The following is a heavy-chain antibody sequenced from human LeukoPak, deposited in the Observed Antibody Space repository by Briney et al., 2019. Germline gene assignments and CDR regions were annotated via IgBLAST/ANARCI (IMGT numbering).Heavy chain of an antibody. CDR2: ISSSSNYI. D-gene: IGHD3-16*01. CDR1: GFSFSSYS. J-gene: IGHJ4*02. CDR3: ARELRSA. Sequence: PGGSLRLSCAASGFSFSSYSMNWVRQAPGKGLEWVSSISSSSNYIYYADSLKGRFTISRDNAKNSLYLQMNSLRAEDTAVYYCARELRSAWGQGTLVTVSS. V-gene: IGHV3-21*01.